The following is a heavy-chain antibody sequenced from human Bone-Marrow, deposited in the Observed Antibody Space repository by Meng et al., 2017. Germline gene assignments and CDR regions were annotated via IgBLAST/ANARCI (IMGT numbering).Heavy chain of an antibody. V-gene: IGHV7-4-1*02. D-gene: IGHD2-2*01. J-gene: IGHJ4*02. CDR3: TRDGYSDCSRTSCFDF. Sequence: QFGCRLRKRGASVKVSCNASGSTLSRYAINWLRQAPGQGLEWMGWISTNNGNPTYAQGFTGRFVFSLDTSVSTAYLQISTLKADDTAVYYCTRDGYSDCSRTSCFDFWGQGTLVTVSS. CDR2: ISTNNGNP. CDR1: GSTLSRYA.